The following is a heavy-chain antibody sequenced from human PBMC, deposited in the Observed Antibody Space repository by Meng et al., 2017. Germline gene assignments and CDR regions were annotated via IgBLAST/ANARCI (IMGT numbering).Heavy chain of an antibody. V-gene: IGHV3-11*04. J-gene: IGHJ4*02. CDR3: ARASYYYDSSGYYYEYFDY. D-gene: IGHD3-22*01. CDR2: ISSSGSTI. Sequence: GGSLRLSCAASGFTFSDYYMSWIRQAPGKGLEWVSYISSSGSTIYYADSVKGRFTISRDNAKNSLYLQMNSLRTEDTAVYYCARASYYYDSSGYYYEYFDYWGQGTLVTVSS. CDR1: GFTFSDYY.